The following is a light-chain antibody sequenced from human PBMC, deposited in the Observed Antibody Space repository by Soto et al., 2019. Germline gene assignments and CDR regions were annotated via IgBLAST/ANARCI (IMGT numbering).Light chain of an antibody. Sequence: DIVMTQSPDSLALSLGERATISCKSSHSVLSSSNNENYLTWYQQKPGQPPKLLIYWASTRESGVPDRFSGSGSGTDFTLTISSLQAEDVATYYCHQYYDSPYTFGQGTKLEIK. CDR1: HSVLSSSNNENY. J-gene: IGKJ2*01. CDR3: HQYYDSPYT. V-gene: IGKV4-1*01. CDR2: WAS.